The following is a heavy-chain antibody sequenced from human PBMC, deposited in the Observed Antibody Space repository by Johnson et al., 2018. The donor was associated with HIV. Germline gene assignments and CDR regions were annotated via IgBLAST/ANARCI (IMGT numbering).Heavy chain of an antibody. J-gene: IGHJ3*02. Sequence: QVQLVESGGGVVQPGRSLRLSCAASGFTFSSHGMHWVRQAPGKGLEWVAVIWYDGSNKYYADSVKGRFTISRDNSKNKLYLQMNSLRAEDTAVYYCAKDFWPVGARGAFDIWGQGTMVTVSS. CDR2: IWYDGSNK. V-gene: IGHV3-33*06. CDR1: GFTFSSHG. D-gene: IGHD1-26*01. CDR3: AKDFWPVGARGAFDI.